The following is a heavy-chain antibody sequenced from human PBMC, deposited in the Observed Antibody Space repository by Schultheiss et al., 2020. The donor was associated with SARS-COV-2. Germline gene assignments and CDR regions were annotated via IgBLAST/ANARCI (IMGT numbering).Heavy chain of an antibody. D-gene: IGHD6-13*01. CDR2: ITGDGSTT. CDR1: GLTFSNNE. Sequence: GESLKISCAASGLTFSNNEMNWVRQAPGKGLEWVSAITGDGSTTYYADSVKGRFTISRDNSKNTLYLQMNSLRAEDTAVYYCALDTQGSSSWYFGYYYYGMDVWGQGTTVTVSS. CDR3: ALDTQGSSSWYFGYYYYGMDV. V-gene: IGHV3-NL1*01. J-gene: IGHJ6*02.